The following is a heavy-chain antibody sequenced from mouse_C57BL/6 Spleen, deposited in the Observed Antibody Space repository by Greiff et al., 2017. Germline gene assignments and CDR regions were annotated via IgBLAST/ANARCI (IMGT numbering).Heavy chain of an antibody. CDR2: IYPGDGDT. CDR3: ASVIYYDYGSRAMDY. CDR1: GYAFSSSW. J-gene: IGHJ4*01. V-gene: IGHV1-82*01. Sequence: VQLQQSGPELVKPGASVKISCKASGYAFSSSWMNWVKQRPGKGLEWIGRIYPGDGDTNYNGKFKGKATLTADKSSSTAYMQLSSLTSEDSAVYFCASVIYYDYGSRAMDYWGQGTSVTVSS. D-gene: IGHD2-4*01.